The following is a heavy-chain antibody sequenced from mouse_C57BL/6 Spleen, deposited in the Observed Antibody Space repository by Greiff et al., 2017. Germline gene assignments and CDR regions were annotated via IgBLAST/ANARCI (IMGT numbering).Heavy chain of an antibody. J-gene: IGHJ3*01. Sequence: EVQLVESEGGLVQPGGSMKLSCTASGFTFSDYYMAWVRQVPEKGLEWVANINYDGSSTYYLDSLKNSFIISRDNATNILYLQMSSRKSEDTATDYCARDDDGGWFAYWGKGTLVTVSA. CDR2: INYDGSST. CDR1: GFTFSDYY. CDR3: ARDDDGGWFAY. D-gene: IGHD2-12*01. V-gene: IGHV5-16*01.